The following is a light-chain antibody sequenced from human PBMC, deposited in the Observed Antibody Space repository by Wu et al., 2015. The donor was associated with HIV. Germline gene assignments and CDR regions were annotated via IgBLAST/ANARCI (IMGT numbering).Light chain of an antibody. V-gene: IGKV3-15*01. CDR2: SAS. Sequence: VMTQSPATLSVSPGEGATLSCRASQSVGSNFAWYQQKPGQAPRLLIYSASTRATGIPARFSGSGSGTEFTLTISNMQSEDFAIYYCQQYNNWPRTFGQGTKVEIK. CDR3: QQYNNWPRT. CDR1: QSVGSN. J-gene: IGKJ1*01.